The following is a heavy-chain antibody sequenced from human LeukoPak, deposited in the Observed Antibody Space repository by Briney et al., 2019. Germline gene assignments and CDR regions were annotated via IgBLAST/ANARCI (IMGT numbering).Heavy chain of an antibody. D-gene: IGHD4-11*01. CDR3: ASSNAYYYYMDV. CDR2: IYTSGST. CDR1: GGSISSYY. Sequence: SETLSLTCTVSGGSISSYYWSWIRQPPGKGLEWIGYIYTSGSTNYNPSLKSRVTISVDTSKNQFSLKLSSVTAADTAVYYCASSNAYYYYMDVWGKGTTVTVSS. V-gene: IGHV4-4*09. J-gene: IGHJ6*03.